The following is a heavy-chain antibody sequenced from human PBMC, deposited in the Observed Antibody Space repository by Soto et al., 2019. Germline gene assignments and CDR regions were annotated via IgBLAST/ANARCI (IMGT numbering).Heavy chain of an antibody. CDR1: EFTFSNYA. V-gene: IGHV3-23*01. CDR2: ISYGGGTT. J-gene: IGHJ4*02. CDR3: AKNPGYYYDSTGDHFDY. Sequence: GGSLRLSCAASEFTFSNYAMSWVRQAPGKGLEWVSAISYGGGTTYYADYVKGRFTISRDNSKNTLYLQMNSLIAEDTAVYYCAKNPGYYYDSTGDHFDYWGQGT. D-gene: IGHD3-22*01.